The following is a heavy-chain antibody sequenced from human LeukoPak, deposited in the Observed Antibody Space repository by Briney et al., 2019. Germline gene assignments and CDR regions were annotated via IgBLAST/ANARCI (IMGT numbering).Heavy chain of an antibody. J-gene: IGHJ1*01. Sequence: GGSLRLSCSASGFTFRDYPIHWVRQAPGEGLQYVSAISSAGGTTYYADSVRGRFTISRDNSKNTLYLQMSSLRAEDTALYYCVKVGDSGYGEYYQHWRQGTLVTASS. CDR2: ISSAGGTT. V-gene: IGHV3-64D*06. D-gene: IGHD5-12*01. CDR1: GFTFRDYP. CDR3: VKVGDSGYGEYYQH.